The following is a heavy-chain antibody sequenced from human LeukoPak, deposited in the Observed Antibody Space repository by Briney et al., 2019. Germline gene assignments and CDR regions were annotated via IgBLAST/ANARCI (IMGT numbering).Heavy chain of an antibody. J-gene: IGHJ4*02. Sequence: GASVKVSCKASGYTFTGYYMHWVRQAPGQGLEWMGWINPNSGGTNYAQKFQGRVTMTRDTSISTAYMELSRLRSDDTAVYYCARDTGDYYDSSGSFDYWGQGTLVTVSS. CDR3: ARDTGDYYDSSGSFDY. D-gene: IGHD3-22*01. CDR1: GYTFTGYY. CDR2: INPNSGGT. V-gene: IGHV1-2*02.